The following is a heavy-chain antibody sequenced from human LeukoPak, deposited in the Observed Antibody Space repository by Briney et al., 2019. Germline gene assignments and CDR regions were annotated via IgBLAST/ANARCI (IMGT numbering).Heavy chain of an antibody. CDR3: ATGQFGVLIIGYYYYYLDV. CDR2: ISDTGLTT. D-gene: IGHD3-3*01. J-gene: IGHJ6*03. Sequence: GGSLRLSCAASGFTFSNFVMSWVRQAPGKGLERVSTISDTGLTTYYADSVKGRFTISRDNSENTLYLQMNSLRAEDTAVYYCATGQFGVLIIGYYYYYLDVWGKGTTVTVSS. CDR1: GFTFSNFV. V-gene: IGHV3-23*01.